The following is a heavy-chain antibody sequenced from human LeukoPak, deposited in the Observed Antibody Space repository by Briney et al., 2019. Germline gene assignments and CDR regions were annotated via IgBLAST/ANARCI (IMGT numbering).Heavy chain of an antibody. CDR3: ATKQWLAPPPDS. J-gene: IGHJ4*02. Sequence: QPGGSLRLSCAAPGFTFSKYWMLWVRQAPGKGLESVSRINTDGTVTTYADSEKGRFTVSRDNADNTMFLQMNSVRDEDTAVYYCATKQWLAPPPDSWGQGTPVTVSS. V-gene: IGHV3-74*01. CDR2: INTDGTVT. CDR1: GFTFSKYW. D-gene: IGHD6-19*01.